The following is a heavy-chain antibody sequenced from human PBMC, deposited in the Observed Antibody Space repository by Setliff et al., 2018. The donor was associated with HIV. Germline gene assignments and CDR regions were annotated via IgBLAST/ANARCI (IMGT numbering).Heavy chain of an antibody. CDR3: AFRSGFHVGLDA. D-gene: IGHD3-3*01. Sequence: ASVKVSCKLSGYTLTELSRHWVRQAPGKGLEGMGGFDPEDGETIYAQKFQGRVTMTEDTSTDTAYMGLSSLRSEDTAVYYCAFRSGFHVGLDAWGQGTLFTVSS. V-gene: IGHV1-24*01. J-gene: IGHJ5*02. CDR1: GYTLTELS. CDR2: FDPEDGET.